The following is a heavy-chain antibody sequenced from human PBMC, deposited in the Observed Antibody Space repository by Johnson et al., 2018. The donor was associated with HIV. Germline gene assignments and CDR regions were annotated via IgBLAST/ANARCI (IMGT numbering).Heavy chain of an antibody. V-gene: IGHV3-11*04. CDR3: ARTGRLFDAFDI. CDR1: GFTFSYYY. Sequence: QVQLVESGGGLVKPGGSLRLSCAASGFTFSYYYMSWIRQAPGKGLAWVSYISSDGTTIYDADSVTGRFTISRDNAKNSLYLQMNSLRAEDTAVYYCARTGRLFDAFDICGQGTMVSVSS. J-gene: IGHJ3*02. CDR2: ISSDGTTI. D-gene: IGHD2-21*01.